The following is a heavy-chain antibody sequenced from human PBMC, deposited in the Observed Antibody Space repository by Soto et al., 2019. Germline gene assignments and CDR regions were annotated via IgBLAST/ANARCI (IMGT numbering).Heavy chain of an antibody. CDR3: GSLEPYYYDSSCFYGMDV. J-gene: IGHJ6*02. CDR2: IYPGDSDT. D-gene: IGHD3-22*01. Sequence: GESLKISCKGSGYSFTSYWIGWVRQMPGKGLEWMGIIYPGDSDTRYSPSFQGQVTISADKSISTAYLQWSSLKASDTAMYYCGSLEPYYYDSSCFYGMDVWGQGTTVTVSS. CDR1: GYSFTSYW. V-gene: IGHV5-51*01.